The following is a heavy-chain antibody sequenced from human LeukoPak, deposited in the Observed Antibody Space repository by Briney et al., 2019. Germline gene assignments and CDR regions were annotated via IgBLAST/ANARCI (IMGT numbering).Heavy chain of an antibody. V-gene: IGHV4-39*01. Sequence: PSETLSLTCTVSGDSITNYNYYWGWVRQPPGKGLEWVGSIYYSGSTYYNPSLKSRVTISVDTSKNQFSLKLSSVTAADTAVYYCARAAGTIDYWGQGTLVTVSS. J-gene: IGHJ4*02. D-gene: IGHD6-13*01. CDR3: ARAAGTIDY. CDR2: IYYSGST. CDR1: GDSITNYNYY.